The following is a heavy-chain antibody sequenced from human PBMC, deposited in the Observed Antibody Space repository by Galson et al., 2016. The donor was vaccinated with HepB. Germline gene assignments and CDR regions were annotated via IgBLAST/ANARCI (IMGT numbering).Heavy chain of an antibody. J-gene: IGHJ1*01. D-gene: IGHD6-13*01. V-gene: IGHV3-23*01. Sequence: SLRLSCAASGFTFNIYAMSWVRLAPGKGLEWVSAISNGGTTDYADSVKGRFTISRDNSKNTLSLQMNSPSAEDTAADYCAKDRDSKWYEKYFPHWGQGTLVTVSS. CDR1: GFTFNIYA. CDR3: AKDRDSKWYEKYFPH. CDR2: ISNGGTT.